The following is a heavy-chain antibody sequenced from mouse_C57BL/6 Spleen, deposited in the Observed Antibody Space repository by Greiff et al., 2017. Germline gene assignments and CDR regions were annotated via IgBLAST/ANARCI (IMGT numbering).Heavy chain of an antibody. CDR3: ARRLYSNYWYFDV. V-gene: IGHV1-18*01. CDR2: INPNNGGT. CDR1: GYTFTDYN. D-gene: IGHD2-5*01. J-gene: IGHJ1*03. Sequence: VQLKESGPELVKPGASVKIPCKASGYTFTDYNMDWVKQSHGKSLEWIGDINPNNGGTIYNQKFKGKATLTVDKSSSTAYMELRSLTSEDTAVYYCARRLYSNYWYFDVWGTGTTVTVSS.